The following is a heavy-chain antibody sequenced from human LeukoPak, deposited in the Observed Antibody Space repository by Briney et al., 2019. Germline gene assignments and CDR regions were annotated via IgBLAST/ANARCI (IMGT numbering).Heavy chain of an antibody. V-gene: IGHV3-15*01. CDR3: STWVVPAAQHH. J-gene: IGHJ5*02. CDR1: GFSFSNAW. D-gene: IGHD2-2*01. CDR2: IKTKTDGGTT. Sequence: KPGGSLRLSCAASGFSFSNAWMNWVRQAPGKGLEWVGRIKTKTDGGTTDYAAPVKGRFTISRDDSKSTLYLQMNSLETEDTAVYYCSTWVVPAAQHHWGQGTLVTVSS.